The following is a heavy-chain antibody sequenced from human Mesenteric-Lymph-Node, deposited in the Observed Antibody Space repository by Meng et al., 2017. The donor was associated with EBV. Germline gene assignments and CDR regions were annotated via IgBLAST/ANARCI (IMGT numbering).Heavy chain of an antibody. CDR1: VCTFTKYY. Sequence: QVQMVQSGAEVKKPGASVKVSCRVSVCTFTKYYMHWVRQAPGHGLEWMGIINPSGTTTSYAQKFQDRVTMTRDSSTSTVYVELSSLTSEDTAVYYCARSEGGYETDWGQGTLVTVSS. J-gene: IGHJ4*02. D-gene: IGHD5-12*01. CDR3: ARSEGGYETD. V-gene: IGHV1-46*01. CDR2: INPSGTTT.